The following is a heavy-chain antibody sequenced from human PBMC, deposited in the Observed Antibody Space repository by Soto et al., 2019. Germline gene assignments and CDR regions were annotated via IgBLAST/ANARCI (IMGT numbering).Heavy chain of an antibody. V-gene: IGHV1-2*06. CDR2: INPRSGDT. CDR1: GYTFIVYY. Sequence: ASVKVSCKASGYTFIVYYIEGVRQATGQGLEWMGRINPRSGDTTYAKKLQGRLTMTRDTSISTAYMELISLRSDDTAVYYCGRCGVEATSVWWFDPWGERFLVTVYS. CDR3: GRCGVEATSVWWFDP. J-gene: IGHJ5*02. D-gene: IGHD1-26*01.